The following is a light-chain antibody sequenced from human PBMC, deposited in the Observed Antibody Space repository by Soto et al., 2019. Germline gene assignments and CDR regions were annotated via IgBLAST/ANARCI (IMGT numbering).Light chain of an antibody. CDR2: EVS. V-gene: IGLV2-8*01. CDR3: NSYAGSNNWV. CDR1: SSDVGSYNY. J-gene: IGLJ3*02. Sequence: QSALTQPASVSGSPGQSITISCTGTSSDVGSYNYVSWFQQHPGKAPKLMIYEVSKRPSGVPDRFSGSKSGNTASLTVSGLQAEDEADYYCNSYAGSNNWVFGGGTKVTVL.